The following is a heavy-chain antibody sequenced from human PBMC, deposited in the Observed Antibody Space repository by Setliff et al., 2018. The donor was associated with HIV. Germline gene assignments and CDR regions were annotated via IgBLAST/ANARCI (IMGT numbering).Heavy chain of an antibody. CDR2: IYTNGAT. Sequence: SETLSLTCTVSGGSISSGPYFWSWIRQPAGKAVEWMGHIYTNGATKYNPSLKSRVTISRGTSKNQFSLKLTSVTAADTAVYYCARAKGYDYYMDGWGRGTTVTVSS. CDR1: GGSISSGPYF. CDR3: ARAKGYDYYMDG. V-gene: IGHV4-61*09. D-gene: IGHD2-15*01. J-gene: IGHJ6*03.